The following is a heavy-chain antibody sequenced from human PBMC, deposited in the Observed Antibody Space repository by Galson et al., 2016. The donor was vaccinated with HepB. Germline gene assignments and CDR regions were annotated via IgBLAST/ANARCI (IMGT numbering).Heavy chain of an antibody. CDR2: INLDGSRR. Sequence: SLRLSCAASGFTFSSYWMTWVRQAPGKGLEWVANINLDGSRRYYVDSVKGRFTISRDNDKNSLYLEMKSLRAEDTAVYYCVSGYTSGLWGQGTLVTVSS. CDR1: GFTFSSYW. CDR3: VSGYTSGL. V-gene: IGHV3-7*02. D-gene: IGHD6-19*01. J-gene: IGHJ4*02.